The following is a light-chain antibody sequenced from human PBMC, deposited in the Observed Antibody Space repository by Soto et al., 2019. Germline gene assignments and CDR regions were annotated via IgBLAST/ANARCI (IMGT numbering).Light chain of an antibody. J-gene: IGKJ2*01. CDR2: DAS. CDR1: QSITTN. Sequence: IVMTQSPATLSVSPGERATLSCRASQSITTNLAWHQQKPGQAPRLLIYDASTGATHSPARFSGSGSGTEFTLTISSLQSEDSAVYYCQQYKSWFTFGQGTKLEIK. V-gene: IGKV3-15*01. CDR3: QQYKSWFT.